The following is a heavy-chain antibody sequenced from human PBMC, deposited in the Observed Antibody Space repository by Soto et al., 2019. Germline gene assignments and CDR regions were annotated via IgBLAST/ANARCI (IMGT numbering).Heavy chain of an antibody. V-gene: IGHV3-11*05. CDR2: ISRSSSYT. D-gene: IGHD3-10*01. J-gene: IGHJ5*02. CDR1: GFTFSDYH. CDR3: ARDHYGPGWFDP. Sequence: QVQLVASGGGLVKPGGSLRVSCAASGFTFSDYHMNWIRQAPGKGLEWVSYISRSSSYTNYADSVKGRFTISRDNAKNSLYLQMNSLRAEDTAVYYCARDHYGPGWFDPWGQGTLITVSS.